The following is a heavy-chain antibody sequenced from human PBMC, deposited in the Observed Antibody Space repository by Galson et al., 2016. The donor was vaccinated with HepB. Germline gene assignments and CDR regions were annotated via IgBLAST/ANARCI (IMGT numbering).Heavy chain of an antibody. CDR3: ATQYCSGGSCYSAAPGYWYFDL. J-gene: IGHJ2*01. Sequence: SLRLSCAASGFTFSSYGMHWVRQAPGKGLEWVSYISSSSSSIYYADSVKGRFTISRDNAKNSLYLQMNSLRDEVTAVYYCATQYCSGGSCYSAAPGYWYFDLWGRGTLVTVSS. D-gene: IGHD2-15*01. CDR2: ISSSSSSI. CDR1: GFTFSSYG. V-gene: IGHV3-48*02.